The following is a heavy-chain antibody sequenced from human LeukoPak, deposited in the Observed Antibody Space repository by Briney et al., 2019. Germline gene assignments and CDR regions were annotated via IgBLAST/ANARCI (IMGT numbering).Heavy chain of an antibody. J-gene: IGHJ4*02. CDR2: ISGSGGST. CDR1: GFTFSSYW. D-gene: IGHD2-2*01. CDR3: AKAYCSSTSCSDY. Sequence: PGGSLRLSCAASGFTFSSYWMSWVRQAPGKGLEWVSAISGSGGSTYYADSVKGRFTISRDNSKNTLYLQMNSLRAEDTAVYYCAKAYCSSTSCSDYWGQGTLVTVSS. V-gene: IGHV3-23*01.